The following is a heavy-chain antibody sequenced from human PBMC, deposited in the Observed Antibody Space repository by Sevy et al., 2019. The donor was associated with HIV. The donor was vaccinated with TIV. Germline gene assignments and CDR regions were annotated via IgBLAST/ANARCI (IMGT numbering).Heavy chain of an antibody. CDR3: ARVDGQWLVRHYGMDV. V-gene: IGHV4-34*01. CDR1: GGSFSGYY. D-gene: IGHD6-19*01. J-gene: IGHJ6*02. CDR2: INHSGST. Sequence: SETLSLTCAVYGGSFSGYYWSWIRQPPGKGLEWIGEINHSGSTNYNPSLKSRVTISVDTSKNQFSLKLSSVTAADTAVYYCARVDGQWLVRHYGMDVWGQGTTVTVSS.